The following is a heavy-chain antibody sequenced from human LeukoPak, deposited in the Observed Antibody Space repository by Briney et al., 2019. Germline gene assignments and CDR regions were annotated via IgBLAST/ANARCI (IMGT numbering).Heavy chain of an antibody. V-gene: IGHV5-51*01. Sequence: GESLKISCKGSGYSFTSYWIGWVRQMPGKGLEWMGIIYPGDSDTRYSPSFQGQVTISADKSISTAYLQGSSLKASDTAMYYCGARVNSSGFYVCYWGPGTLVTASS. CDR1: GYSFTSYW. D-gene: IGHD3-22*01. J-gene: IGHJ4*02. CDR3: GARVNSSGFYVCY. CDR2: IYPGDSDT.